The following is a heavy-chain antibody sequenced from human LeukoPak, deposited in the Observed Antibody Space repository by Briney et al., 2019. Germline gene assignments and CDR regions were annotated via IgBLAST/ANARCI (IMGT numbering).Heavy chain of an antibody. CDR2: ISSIYSII. D-gene: IGHD5-12*01. J-gene: IGHJ3*02. CDR3: ATLSIVARIDDAFDI. CDR1: GFTFSDYY. V-gene: IGHV3-11*01. Sequence: GGSLRLSCAASGFTFSDYYMSGIRQAPGRGLEWVSYISSIYSIIYYADSGKGRFTISRDNAKNSLNLQMNGLRAEDTAVYYYATLSIVARIDDAFDIWGQGTMVTVSS.